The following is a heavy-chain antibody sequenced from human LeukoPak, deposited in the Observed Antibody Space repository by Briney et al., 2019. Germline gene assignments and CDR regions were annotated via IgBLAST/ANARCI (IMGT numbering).Heavy chain of an antibody. CDR1: GGSISSYS. CDR2: TYYSGST. Sequence: SETLSLTCTVSGGSISSYSGGWNRHPPGKGRDWFGYTYYSGSTNYNPSLKSRVTISVDTSKTQFSLKLSSVTAADTAVYYCARRLNILTGHEDAFDIWGQGTMVTVSS. J-gene: IGHJ3*02. V-gene: IGHV4-59*08. D-gene: IGHD3-9*01. CDR3: ARRLNILTGHEDAFDI.